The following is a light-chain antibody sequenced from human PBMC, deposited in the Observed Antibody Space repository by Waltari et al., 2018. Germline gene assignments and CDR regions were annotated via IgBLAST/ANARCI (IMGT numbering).Light chain of an antibody. CDR1: QSVPTNY. Sequence: EIVFTQSPGTLSLSPGERATLSCRAAQSVPTNYLAWYQQKPGQAPRLLFYGASRRATGIPDRFSGSGSGTDFTLTISRLEPEDSAVYYCQQYGSSSWTFGQGTKVEIK. CDR3: QQYGSSSWT. J-gene: IGKJ1*01. V-gene: IGKV3-20*01. CDR2: GAS.